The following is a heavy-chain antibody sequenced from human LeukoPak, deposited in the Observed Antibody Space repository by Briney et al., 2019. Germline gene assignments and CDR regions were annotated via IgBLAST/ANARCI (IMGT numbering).Heavy chain of an antibody. J-gene: IGHJ4*02. D-gene: IGHD1-26*01. CDR1: GFIFRTYA. Sequence: PGGSLRLSCAASGFIFRTYAMSWVRQAPGKGLEWVANIDQDGSEKNYVDSVKGRFTISRDNAKNSLFLQMNSLRAEDTAIYYCASGAGWESGYWGQGTLVTVSS. CDR2: IDQDGSEK. V-gene: IGHV3-7*01. CDR3: ASGAGWESGY.